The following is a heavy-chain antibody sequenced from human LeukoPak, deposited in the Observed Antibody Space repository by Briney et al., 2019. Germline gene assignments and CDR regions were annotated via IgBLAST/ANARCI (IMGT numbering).Heavy chain of an antibody. V-gene: IGHV3-23*01. D-gene: IGHD3-10*01. J-gene: IGHJ4*02. Sequence: GGSLRLSCAASGFTFSSFAMSWVRQAPGKGLEWVSAISGSGGSTYYADSVKGRFTISRDNSKNTLYLQMNSLRAEDTAVYYCAKLFPSYYYGSGSYYWGQGTLVTVSS. CDR1: GFTFSSFA. CDR3: AKLFPSYYYGSGSYY. CDR2: ISGSGGST.